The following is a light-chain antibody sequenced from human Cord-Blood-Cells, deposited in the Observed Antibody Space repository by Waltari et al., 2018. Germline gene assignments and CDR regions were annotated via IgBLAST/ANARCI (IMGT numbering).Light chain of an antibody. CDR3: CSYAGSSTV. J-gene: IGLJ2*01. CDR1: SSDVGSYNL. CDR2: EGS. V-gene: IGLV2-23*01. Sequence: QSALTQPASVSGSPGQSTTIPCTGTSSDVGSYNLISWYPQHPGKAPKLMIYEGSKRPSGVSNRFSGSKSGNTASLTISGLQAEDEADYYCCSYAGSSTVFGGGTKLTVL.